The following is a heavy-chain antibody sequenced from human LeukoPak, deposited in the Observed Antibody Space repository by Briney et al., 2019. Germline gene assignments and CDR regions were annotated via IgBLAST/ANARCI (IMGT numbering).Heavy chain of an antibody. V-gene: IGHV3-48*04. CDR3: ARGPYSSNWYVDY. CDR2: ISRSGSTI. CDR1: GFIFRNYN. Sequence: GGSQRLSCAASGFIFRNYNINWVRQAPGKGLEWVSYISRSGSTIYYADSVKGRFTISRDSAKNSLYLQMNSLRAEDTAVYYCARGPYSSNWYVDYWGQGTLVTVAS. J-gene: IGHJ4*02. D-gene: IGHD6-13*01.